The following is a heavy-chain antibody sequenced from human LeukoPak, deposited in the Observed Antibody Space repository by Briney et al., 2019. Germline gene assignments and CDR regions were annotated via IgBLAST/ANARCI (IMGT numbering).Heavy chain of an antibody. D-gene: IGHD5-18*01. CDR3: ARDPSRGYSYGYADY. CDR2: IMRDGSEK. CDR1: GFSFSTYW. Sequence: GCSLRLSCAASGFSFSTYWMNWVRQPPGKGLEWVANIMRDGSEKYYVDSVKGRFTISRDNAKNSLYLQMNSLRAEDTAVYYCARDPSRGYSYGYADYWGQGSLVTVST. V-gene: IGHV3-7*01. J-gene: IGHJ4*02.